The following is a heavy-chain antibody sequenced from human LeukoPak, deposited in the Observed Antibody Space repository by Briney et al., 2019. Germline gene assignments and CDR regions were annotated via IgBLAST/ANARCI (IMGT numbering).Heavy chain of an antibody. Sequence: SETLSLTCTVSGGSISSYYWSWIRQPPGKGLEWIGYIYYSGSTNYNPSLKSRVTISVDTSKNQFSLKLSSVTAADTAVYYCARHGYCSSTSCRDYWGQGTLVTVSS. CDR2: IYYSGST. J-gene: IGHJ4*02. CDR3: ARHGYCSSTSCRDY. V-gene: IGHV4-59*01. CDR1: GGSISSYY. D-gene: IGHD2-2*03.